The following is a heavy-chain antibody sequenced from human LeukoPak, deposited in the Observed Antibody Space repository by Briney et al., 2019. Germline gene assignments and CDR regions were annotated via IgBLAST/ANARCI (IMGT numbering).Heavy chain of an antibody. J-gene: IGHJ5*01. D-gene: IGHD1-26*01. CDR3: ARGGNYWPQWWFDS. Sequence: SETLSLTCTVSGGSISTYYWSWIRQPPGKGLEWIGYIYYTGSTSYNPSLQSRVTMSLDASKNQFSLELNSVTPADTAVYYCARGGNYWPQWWFDSWGRGTLVTVSS. CDR1: GGSISTYY. V-gene: IGHV4-59*01. CDR2: IYYTGST.